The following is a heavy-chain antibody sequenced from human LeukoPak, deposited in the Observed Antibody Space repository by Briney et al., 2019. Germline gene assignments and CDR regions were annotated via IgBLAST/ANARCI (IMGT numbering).Heavy chain of an antibody. J-gene: IGHJ4*02. CDR1: GFTFSPFS. Sequence: PGRSLRLSCAASGFTFSPFSFHWVRQAPGKGLAWVALISQDGINKYYADSVKGRFTISRDNSKNTLYLQMTSLSPEDTAVYFCARDPNRLGGYYFDSWGPGTLVTVST. CDR2: ISQDGINK. V-gene: IGHV3-30*04. CDR3: ARDPNRLGGYYFDS. D-gene: IGHD3-16*01.